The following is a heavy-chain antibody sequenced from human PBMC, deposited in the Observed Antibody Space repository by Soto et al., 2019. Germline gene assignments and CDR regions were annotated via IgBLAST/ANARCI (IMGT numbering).Heavy chain of an antibody. V-gene: IGHV3-23*01. J-gene: IGHJ4*01. CDR3: VRKYPWTRPFDY. D-gene: IGHD2-2*01. CDR1: GFTFNSYA. Sequence: GGSLRLSCAASGFTFNSYAMNWVRQAPGKGLAWVSAIGTDSNTYYADSVKGRFTISRDNSRTTLYLQMNSRRAEDTALYYCVRKYPWTRPFDYWGQGTLVTVSS. CDR2: IGTDSNT.